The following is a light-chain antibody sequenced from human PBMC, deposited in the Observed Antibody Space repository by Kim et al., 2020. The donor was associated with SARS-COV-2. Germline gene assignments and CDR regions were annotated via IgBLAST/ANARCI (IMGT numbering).Light chain of an antibody. J-gene: IGLJ1*01. CDR2: KDN. V-gene: IGLV3-25*03. CDR1: ALPKQY. CDR3: QSADSSNTYYV. Sequence: SPGQTARITCSGDALPKQYAYWYQQKQGQAPVLLIYKDNERPSGIPERFSGSSSGTTVTLTISGVQAEDEADYYCQSADSSNTYYVFGAGTKVTVL.